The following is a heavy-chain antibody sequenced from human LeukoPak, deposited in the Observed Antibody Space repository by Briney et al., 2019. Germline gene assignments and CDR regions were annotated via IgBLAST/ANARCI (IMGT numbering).Heavy chain of an antibody. D-gene: IGHD6-13*01. CDR3: ARASSSPTELDP. CDR1: GYTFTGYY. CDR2: INPNSGGT. V-gene: IGHV1-2*02. J-gene: IGHJ5*02. Sequence: ASVTVSRTASGYTFTGYYMHWVRQAPGQGLEWMGWINPNSGGTNYAQKFQGRVTMTRDTSISTAYMELSRLRSHDTAVYYCARASSSPTELDPWGEGTLLTVSS.